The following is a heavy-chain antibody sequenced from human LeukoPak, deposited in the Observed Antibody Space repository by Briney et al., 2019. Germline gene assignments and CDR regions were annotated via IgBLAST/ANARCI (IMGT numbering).Heavy chain of an antibody. J-gene: IGHJ4*02. V-gene: IGHV3-13*01. CDR2: IGTAGDT. Sequence: GGSLRLSCAASGFTFSSYGMHWVRQASGKGLEWVSAIGTAGDTYYPGSVKGRFTISRENAKNPLYLQMNSLRAEDTAVYYCAEDANQYYLDSSGYGDYWGQGILVTVSS. CDR1: GFTFSSYG. CDR3: AEDANQYYLDSSGYGDY. D-gene: IGHD3-22*01.